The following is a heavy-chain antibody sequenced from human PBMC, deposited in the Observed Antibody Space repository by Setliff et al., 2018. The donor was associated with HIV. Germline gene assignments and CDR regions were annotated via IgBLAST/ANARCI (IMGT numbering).Heavy chain of an antibody. Sequence: VASVKVSCKASGGTFSSYGITWVRQAPGQGLEWMGWVNADNGNTKYSEKFQGRVTITRDTAASTVYMELSSLKSEDTAVYYCAREGQWLAWGQGTLVTVSS. J-gene: IGHJ5*02. CDR2: VNADNGNT. CDR1: GGTFSSYG. D-gene: IGHD6-19*01. CDR3: AREGQWLA. V-gene: IGHV1-3*01.